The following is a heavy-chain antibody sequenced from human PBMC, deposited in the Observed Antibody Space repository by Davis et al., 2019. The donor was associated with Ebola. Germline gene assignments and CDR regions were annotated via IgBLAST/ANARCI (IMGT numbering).Heavy chain of an antibody. CDR3: ARLTAPSSGSYYLFAFDI. J-gene: IGHJ3*02. Sequence: KVSCKGSGYSFTGYWIGWVRQMPGKGLEWMGFIYPGDSDSRYSPSFQGQFTISADKSLSTAYLQWSSLTASDTAMYYCARLTAPSSGSYYLFAFDIWGQGTMVTVSS. CDR2: IYPGDSDS. D-gene: IGHD1-26*01. V-gene: IGHV5-51*01. CDR1: GYSFTGYW.